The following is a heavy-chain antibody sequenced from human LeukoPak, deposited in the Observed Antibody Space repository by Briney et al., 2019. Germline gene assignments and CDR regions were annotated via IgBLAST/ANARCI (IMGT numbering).Heavy chain of an antibody. CDR3: ARVTSLTGTIFDS. CDR1: GFTFSSCW. CDR2: INSDGSST. Sequence: PGGSLRLSCAASGFTFSSCWMHWVRQDPGKGLVWVARINSDGSSTSYADSVKGRFTISRDNAKNTLYPQMSSLGVEDTAVYYCARVTSLTGTIFDSWGQGTLVTVSS. D-gene: IGHD1-7*01. J-gene: IGHJ4*02. V-gene: IGHV3-74*01.